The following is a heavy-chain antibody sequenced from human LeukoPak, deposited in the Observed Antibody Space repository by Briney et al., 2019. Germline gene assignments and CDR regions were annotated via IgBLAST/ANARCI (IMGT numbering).Heavy chain of an antibody. D-gene: IGHD3-10*01. CDR3: ARDGYYYGSGSYRVSAYYYYGMDV. CDR1: GFTFCSYA. CDR2: ISYDGSNK. V-gene: IGHV3-30-3*01. Sequence: PGRSLRLSCAASGFTFCSYAMHWVRQAPANGLAWMAVISYDGSNKYYADSVKGRFTISRDNSKNTLYLQMNSLRAEDTAVYYCARDGYYYGSGSYRVSAYYYYGMDVWGQGTTVTVSS. J-gene: IGHJ6*02.